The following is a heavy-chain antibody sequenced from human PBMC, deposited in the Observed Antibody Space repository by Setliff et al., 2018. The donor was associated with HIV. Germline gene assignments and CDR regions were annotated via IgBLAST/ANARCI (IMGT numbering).Heavy chain of an antibody. CDR1: GGSFSGYH. V-gene: IGHV4-34*01. Sequence: ETLSLNGAVYGGSFSGYHWNWIRQPPGKGLEWIGEINHSGITNYNPSLKSRVTTSVETSKNQFSLKLRAVTAADTAMYYCARGAFIGYGWSYFGMDVWGQGTTVTVS. CDR3: ARGAFIGYGWSYFGMDV. J-gene: IGHJ6*02. CDR2: INHSGIT. D-gene: IGHD3-22*01.